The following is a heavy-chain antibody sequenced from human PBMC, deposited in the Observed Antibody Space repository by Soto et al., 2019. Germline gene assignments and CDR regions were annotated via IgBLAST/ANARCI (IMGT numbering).Heavy chain of an antibody. CDR1: GFTFSNAW. D-gene: IGHD2-8*01. CDR2: IKSKTDGGTT. CDR3: TTDVVLMVYAMCP. J-gene: IGHJ5*02. V-gene: IGHV3-15*01. Sequence: PGGSLRLSCAASGFTFSNAWMSWVRQAPGKGLEWVGRIKSKTDGGTTDYAAPVKGRFTISRDDSKNTLYLQMNSLKTEDTAVYYCTTDVVLMVYAMCPWGQGTLVTVSS.